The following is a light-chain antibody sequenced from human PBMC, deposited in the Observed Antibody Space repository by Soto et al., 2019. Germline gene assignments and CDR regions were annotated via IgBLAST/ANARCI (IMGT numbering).Light chain of an antibody. V-gene: IGKV1-39*01. Sequence: DIQMTQSPSSLSASVGDRVSITCRASQNIFTSLNWYQQKPGKPPNLLIYSASTLQSGVPSRFTGSGSGTGFTLTITNLQPEDFATYYWQQTYNTPRTFGQGTRLEI. J-gene: IGKJ5*01. CDR3: QQTYNTPRT. CDR2: SAS. CDR1: QNIFTS.